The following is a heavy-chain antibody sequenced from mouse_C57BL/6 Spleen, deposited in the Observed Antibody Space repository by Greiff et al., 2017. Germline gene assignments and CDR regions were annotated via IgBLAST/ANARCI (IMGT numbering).Heavy chain of an antibody. CDR3: ARRMDYDDWFAY. D-gene: IGHD2-4*01. CDR2: IYPGSGST. CDR1: GYTFTSYW. Sequence: QVQLQQPGAELVKPGASVKMSCKASGYTFTSYWITWVKQRPGQGLEWIGDIYPGSGSTNYNEKFKSKATLTVDTSSSTAYMQLSSLTSEDSAVYYCARRMDYDDWFAYWGQGTLVTVSA. J-gene: IGHJ3*01. V-gene: IGHV1-55*01.